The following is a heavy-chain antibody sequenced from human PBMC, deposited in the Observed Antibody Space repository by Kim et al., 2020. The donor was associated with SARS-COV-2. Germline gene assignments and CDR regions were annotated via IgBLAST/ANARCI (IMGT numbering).Heavy chain of an antibody. J-gene: IGHJ4*02. D-gene: IGHD6-19*01. CDR2: IYYSGST. Sequence: SETLSLTCTVSGGSISSYYWSWIRQPPGKGLEWIGYIYYSGSTNYNPSLKSRVTISVDTSKNQFSLKLSSVTAADTAVYYCAREDSGIAVAGWAYYFDYWGQGTLVTVSS. V-gene: IGHV4-59*01. CDR1: GGSISSYY. CDR3: AREDSGIAVAGWAYYFDY.